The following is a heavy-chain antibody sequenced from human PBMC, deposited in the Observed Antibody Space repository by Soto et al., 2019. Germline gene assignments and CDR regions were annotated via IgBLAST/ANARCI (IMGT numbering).Heavy chain of an antibody. D-gene: IGHD2-2*01. V-gene: IGHV4-31*03. J-gene: IGHJ4*02. CDR3: ARGEVLPAASLDY. Sequence: SETLSLTCTVSGGSISSGGYYWSWIRQRPGKGPEWIGDIHYSGSTFYNPSLKSRVTISVDTSENQFSLKLSSVTAADTAVYYCARGEVLPAASLDYWGQGTLVTVSS. CDR2: IHYSGST. CDR1: GGSISSGGYY.